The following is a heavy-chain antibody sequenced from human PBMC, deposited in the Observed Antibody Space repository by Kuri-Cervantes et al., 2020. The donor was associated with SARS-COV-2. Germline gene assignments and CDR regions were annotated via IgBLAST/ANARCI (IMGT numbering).Heavy chain of an antibody. Sequence: GESLQISCAASGCNFSSYSMNWVRQAPGKGLEWVSYISSSSSTIYYADSVKGRFTISRDNAKNSLYLQMNSLRAEDTAVYYCARGLTTVTPLDFQHWGQGTLVTVSS. CDR3: ARGLTTVTPLDFQH. CDR1: GCNFSSYS. V-gene: IGHV3-48*04. J-gene: IGHJ1*01. D-gene: IGHD4-17*01. CDR2: ISSSSSTI.